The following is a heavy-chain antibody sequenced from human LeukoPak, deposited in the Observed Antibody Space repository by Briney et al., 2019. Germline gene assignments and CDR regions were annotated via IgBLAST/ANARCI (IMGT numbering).Heavy chain of an antibody. D-gene: IGHD6-19*01. V-gene: IGHV3-9*01. Sequence: GGSLRLSCAASGFTFSSYAMSWVRQAPGKGLEWVSGISWNSGSIGYADSVKGRFTISRDNAKNSLYLQMNSLRAEDTALYYCAKDPSPYSSGVDYWGQGTLVTVSS. CDR3: AKDPSPYSSGVDY. CDR1: GFTFSSYA. J-gene: IGHJ4*02. CDR2: ISWNSGSI.